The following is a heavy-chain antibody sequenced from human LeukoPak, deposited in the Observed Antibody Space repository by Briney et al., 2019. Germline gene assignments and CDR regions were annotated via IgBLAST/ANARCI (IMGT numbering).Heavy chain of an antibody. CDR1: GGTFSSYA. CDR3: AREPWSYYGSGSINWFDP. Sequence: ASVKVSCKASGGTFSSYAISLVRQAPGQGLEWMGRIIPIFGTANYAQKFQGRVTITTDESTSTAYMELSSLRSEDTAVYYCAREPWSYYGSGSINWFDPWGQGTLVTVSS. V-gene: IGHV1-69*05. D-gene: IGHD3-10*01. CDR2: IIPIFGTA. J-gene: IGHJ5*02.